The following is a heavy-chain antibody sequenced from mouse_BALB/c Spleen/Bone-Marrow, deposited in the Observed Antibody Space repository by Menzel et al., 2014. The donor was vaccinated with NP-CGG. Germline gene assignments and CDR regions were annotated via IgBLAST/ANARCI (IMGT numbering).Heavy chain of an antibody. J-gene: IGHJ4*01. CDR3: TRSRYDYDNAMDC. CDR1: GYTFTSYY. CDR2: INPSNGGT. V-gene: IGHV1S81*02. Sequence: QVQLQQPGAELVKPGASVKLSRKASGYTFTSYYMYWVKQRPGQGLEWIGEINPSNGGTNFNEKFKSKATLTVDKSSSTAYMQLSSLTSEDSAVYYCTRSRYDYDNAMDCWGQGTSVTVSS. D-gene: IGHD2-4*01.